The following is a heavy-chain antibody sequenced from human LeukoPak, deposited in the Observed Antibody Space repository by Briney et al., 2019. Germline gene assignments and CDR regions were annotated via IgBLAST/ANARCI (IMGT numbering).Heavy chain of an antibody. Sequence: SVKVSCKASGGTFSSYAISWVRQAPGQGLEWMGRIIPILGIANYAQKFQGRVTITADKSTGTAYMELSSLRSEDTAVYYCARGHSIAAAGPSFDYWGQGTLVTVSS. CDR3: ARGHSIAAAGPSFDY. J-gene: IGHJ4*02. V-gene: IGHV1-69*04. CDR2: IIPILGIA. CDR1: GGTFSSYA. D-gene: IGHD6-13*01.